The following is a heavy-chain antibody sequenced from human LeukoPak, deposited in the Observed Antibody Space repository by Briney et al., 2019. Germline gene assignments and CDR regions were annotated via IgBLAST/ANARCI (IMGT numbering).Heavy chain of an antibody. CDR2: ISAYNGNT. CDR3: ARDVARYGDYVWEWRNTERGVDAFDI. J-gene: IGHJ3*02. V-gene: IGHV1-18*01. CDR1: GYTFTSYG. D-gene: IGHD4-17*01. Sequence: GASVKVSCKASGYTFTSYGISWVRQAPGQGLEWMGWISAYNGNTNYAQKLQGRVTMTTDTSTSTAYMELRSLRSDDTAVYYCARDVARYGDYVWEWRNTERGVDAFDIWGQGTMVTVSS.